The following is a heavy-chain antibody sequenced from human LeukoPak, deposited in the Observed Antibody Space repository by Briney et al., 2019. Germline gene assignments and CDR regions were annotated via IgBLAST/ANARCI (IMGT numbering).Heavy chain of an antibody. CDR3: TRGWIDGLDS. D-gene: IGHD2-2*03. J-gene: IGHJ4*02. V-gene: IGHV4-4*07. Sequence: PSETLSLTCTVSGGSISCDYWSWIRQPAGKGLEWIGRVLTTGSTNYNPSFKSRVTMSVDTSKNQFSLKLSSVTAADTAVYYCTRGWIDGLDSWGQGTLVTVSS. CDR1: GGSISCDY. CDR2: VLTTGST.